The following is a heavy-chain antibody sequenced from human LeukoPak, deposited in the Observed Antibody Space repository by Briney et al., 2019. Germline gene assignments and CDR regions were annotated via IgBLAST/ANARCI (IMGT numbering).Heavy chain of an antibody. J-gene: IGHJ4*02. CDR3: ARDHYGGNWFDY. D-gene: IGHD4-23*01. CDR1: GDSISSYY. CDR2: IYYSGST. V-gene: IGHV4-59*01. Sequence: SETLSLTCTVSGDSISSYYWSWIRQPPGKGLEWIGYIYYSGSTNYNPSLKSRVTISVDTSKNQFSLKLSSVTAADTAVYYCARDHYGGNWFDYWGQGTLVTVSS.